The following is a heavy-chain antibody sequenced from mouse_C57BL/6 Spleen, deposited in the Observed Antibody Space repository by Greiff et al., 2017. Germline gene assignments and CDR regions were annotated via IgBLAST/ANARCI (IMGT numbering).Heavy chain of an antibody. CDR3: TTDYYGSSPAWFAY. D-gene: IGHD1-1*01. CDR2: IDPENGDT. J-gene: IGHJ3*01. CDR1: GFNIKDDY. Sequence: VQLQQSGAELVRPGASVKLSCTASGFNIKDDYMHWVKQRPEQGLAWIGWIDPENGDTEYASKFQGKAPITADTSSNTAYLQLSSLTAVDTAVYYCTTDYYGSSPAWFAYGGQGTLVTVSA. V-gene: IGHV14-4*01.